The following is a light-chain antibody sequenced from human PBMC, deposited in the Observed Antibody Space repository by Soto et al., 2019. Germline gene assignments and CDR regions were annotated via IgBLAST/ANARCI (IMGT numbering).Light chain of an antibody. Sequence: DIQMTKSPSSLSAHVEGRVSITCRASQSISNRFAWYQQKPGKAPNLLIYTASSLESGVPSRFSGSGSGTDFTLTINSLQPDDFATYYCQQSASLPSTFGQGTRLDI. CDR2: TAS. CDR1: QSISNR. CDR3: QQSASLPST. J-gene: IGKJ5*01. V-gene: IGKV1-12*01.